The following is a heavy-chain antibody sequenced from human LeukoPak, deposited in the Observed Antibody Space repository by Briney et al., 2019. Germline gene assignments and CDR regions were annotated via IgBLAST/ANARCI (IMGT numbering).Heavy chain of an antibody. J-gene: IGHJ4*02. V-gene: IGHV5-51*01. CDR2: IYPGDSDT. D-gene: IGHD3-10*01. Sequence: GESLKISCKGSGYSFTSYWIGWVRQMPGKGLEWMGIIYPGDSDTRYSPSFQGQVTISADKSISTAYLQWSSLKASDTAMYYCARVRAQWFGELSGAFDYWGQGTLVTVSS. CDR1: GYSFTSYW. CDR3: ARVRAQWFGELSGAFDY.